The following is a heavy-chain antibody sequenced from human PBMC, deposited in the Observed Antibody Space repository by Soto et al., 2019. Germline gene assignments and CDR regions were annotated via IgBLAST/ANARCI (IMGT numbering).Heavy chain of an antibody. CDR1: GGTFSSYA. D-gene: IGHD2-21*02. Sequence: SVKVSCKASGGTFSSYAISWVRQAPGQGLEWMGGIIPIFGTANYAQKFQGRVTITADESTSTAYMELSGLRSEDTAVYYCARATGDPGSYYFDYWGQGTLVTVSS. CDR3: ARATGDPGSYYFDY. J-gene: IGHJ4*02. V-gene: IGHV1-69*13. CDR2: IIPIFGTA.